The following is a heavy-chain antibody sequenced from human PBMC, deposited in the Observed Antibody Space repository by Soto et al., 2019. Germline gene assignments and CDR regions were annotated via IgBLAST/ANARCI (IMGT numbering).Heavy chain of an antibody. CDR1: GGTFRTSA. V-gene: IGHV1-69*05. D-gene: IGHD1-1*01. CDR3: ARDKDRLQLGGNYYYILDV. J-gene: IGHJ6*02. CDR2: IMPVFRRP. Sequence: QVQLVQSGAEVKKPGSSVKVSCKASGGTFRTSAISWVRQAPGQGLEWVGGIMPVFRRPKYAQNFQDRVTLTXDXPTSTAYMELSSLRSDDTAVYYCARDKDRLQLGGNYYYILDVWGQGTAVTVSS.